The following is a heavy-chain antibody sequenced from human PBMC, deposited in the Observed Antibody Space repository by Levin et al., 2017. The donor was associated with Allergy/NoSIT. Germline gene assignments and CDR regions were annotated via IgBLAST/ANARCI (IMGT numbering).Heavy chain of an antibody. CDR3: AKDHGGSGGAVDS. D-gene: IGHD3-10*01. J-gene: IGHJ4*02. V-gene: IGHV3-30*18. Sequence: GGSLRLSCAASGFIISDCGMHWVRQAPGKGLEWVALTSHEGNKKFYADSVKGRFTISRDNSKNTVYLELNTLTNADTAMYYCAKDHGGSGGAVDSWGQGTLVTVAS. CDR2: TSHEGNKK. CDR1: GFIISDCG.